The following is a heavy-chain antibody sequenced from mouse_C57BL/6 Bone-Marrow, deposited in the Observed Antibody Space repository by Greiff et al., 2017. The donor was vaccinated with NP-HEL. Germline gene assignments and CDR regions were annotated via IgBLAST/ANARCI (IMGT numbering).Heavy chain of an antibody. D-gene: IGHD2-3*01. CDR1: GFTFSDYG. CDR2: ISSGSSTI. J-gene: IGHJ4*01. V-gene: IGHV5-17*01. CDR3: AIYDYDAMDY. Sequence: EVKLVESGGGLVKPGGSLKLSCAASGFTFSDYGMHWVRQAPEKGLEWVAYISSGSSTIYYADTVKGRFTISRDNAKNTLFLQMTSLRSEETAMYYCAIYDYDAMDYWGQGTSVTVSS.